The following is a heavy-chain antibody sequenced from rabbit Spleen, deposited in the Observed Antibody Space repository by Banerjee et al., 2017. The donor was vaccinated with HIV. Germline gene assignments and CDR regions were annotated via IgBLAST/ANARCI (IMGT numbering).Heavy chain of an antibody. V-gene: IGHV1S7*01. Sequence: QLEESGRGLVKPGGSLKLSCKASGFTISGYWMNWVRQAPGKGLEWIGIIYPITETTYYANWVNGRFTISSDNAQNTVDLQMNSLTAADTATYFCAREDVGGSVSLWGPGTLVTVS. CDR3: AREDVGGSVSL. D-gene: IGHD1-1*01. CDR1: GFTISGYW. CDR2: IYPITETT. J-gene: IGHJ4*01.